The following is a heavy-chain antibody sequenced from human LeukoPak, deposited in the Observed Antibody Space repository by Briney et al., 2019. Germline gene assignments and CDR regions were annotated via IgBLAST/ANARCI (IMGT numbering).Heavy chain of an antibody. D-gene: IGHD5-24*01. CDR1: GGPISSYY. J-gene: IGHJ4*02. V-gene: IGHV4-59*01. Sequence: SETLSLTCPVSGGPISSYYWSWIRQPPGKGLEWIGYIYYSGSTNYNPSLRSRVTISVDTSKNQFSLKLTSVTAADTAVYYCARSRQMDFWGQGTLVTVSS. CDR3: ARSRQMDF. CDR2: IYYSGST.